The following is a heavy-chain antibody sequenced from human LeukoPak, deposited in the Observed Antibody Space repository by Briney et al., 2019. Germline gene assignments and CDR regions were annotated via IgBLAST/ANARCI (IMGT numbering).Heavy chain of an antibody. D-gene: IGHD3-3*01. CDR3: AKGGRFLAHSPIDY. CDR1: GFTFSSYA. Sequence: PGGSLRLSCAASGFTFSSYAMSWVRQAPGKGLEWVSAISGSGGSTYYADSVKGRFTISRDNSKNTLYLQVNSLRAEDTAVYYCAKGGRFLAHSPIDYWGQGTLVTVSS. V-gene: IGHV3-23*01. J-gene: IGHJ4*02. CDR2: ISGSGGST.